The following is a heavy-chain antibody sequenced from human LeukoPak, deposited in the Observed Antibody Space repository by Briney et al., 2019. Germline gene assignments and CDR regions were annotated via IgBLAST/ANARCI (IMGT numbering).Heavy chain of an antibody. CDR2: ISSSGSTI. Sequence: GGSLRLSCAASGFTFSDYAMSWIRQAPGKGLEWVSYISSSGSTIYYADSVKGRFTISRDNAKNSLYLQMNSLRAEDTAVYYCARDDYVWGSYRAFDYWGQGTLVTVSS. D-gene: IGHD3-16*02. CDR1: GFTFSDYA. J-gene: IGHJ4*02. CDR3: ARDDYVWGSYRAFDY. V-gene: IGHV3-11*01.